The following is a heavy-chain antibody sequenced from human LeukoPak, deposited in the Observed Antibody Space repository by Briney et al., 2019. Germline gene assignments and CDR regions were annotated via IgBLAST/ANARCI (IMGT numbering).Heavy chain of an antibody. D-gene: IGHD5-24*01. CDR2: IYYSGST. CDR3: ARHGGDGYPFDY. V-gene: IGHV4-39*01. J-gene: IGHJ4*02. CDR1: GGSISSSSYY. Sequence: SATLSLTCAVSGGSISSSSYYWGWIREPPGKGLGWIRIIYYSGSTYYNPSVKSRVTISIDTSKNQFSLKLTSVTAADTAVYYCARHGGDGYPFDYWGQGTLVTVSS.